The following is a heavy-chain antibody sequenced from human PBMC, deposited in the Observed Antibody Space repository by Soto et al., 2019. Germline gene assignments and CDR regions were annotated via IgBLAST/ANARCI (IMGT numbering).Heavy chain of an antibody. CDR3: ARSPVRDFWSGYVFDY. CDR2: ISAYNGNT. V-gene: IGHV1-18*01. D-gene: IGHD3-3*01. CDR1: GYTFTSYG. Sequence: GAPVKVSCKASGYTFTSYGMSWGRPAPGQGLEWMGWISAYNGNTNYAQKLQGRVTMTTDTSTSTAYMELRSLRSDDTAVYYCARSPVRDFWSGYVFDYWGQGTLVTVSS. J-gene: IGHJ4*02.